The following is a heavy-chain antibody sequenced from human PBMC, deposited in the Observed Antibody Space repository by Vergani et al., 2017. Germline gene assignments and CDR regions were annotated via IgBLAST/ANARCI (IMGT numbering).Heavy chain of an antibody. Sequence: EVQLEESGGGLVLPGRSLRLSCVASGFTSAGYAMHWVRQAPGKGLEWVSGISWNSNSIGYADSVKGRFTISRDNAKNSLYLQMNSLRAEDTALYYCAKDSGYSYGSDWYFDLWGRGTLVTVPS. D-gene: IGHD5-18*01. J-gene: IGHJ2*01. CDR3: AKDSGYSYGSDWYFDL. CDR1: GFTSAGYA. CDR2: ISWNSNSI. V-gene: IGHV3-9*02.